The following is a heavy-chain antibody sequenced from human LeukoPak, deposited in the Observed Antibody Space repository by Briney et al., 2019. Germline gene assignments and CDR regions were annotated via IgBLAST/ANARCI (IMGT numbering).Heavy chain of an antibody. CDR3: RREGVNSGIYWSVDY. D-gene: IGHD1-26*01. CDR2: IKKNTDGGTT. V-gene: IGHV3-15*01. CDR1: GFTFTNAW. J-gene: IGHJ4*02. Sequence: PGGSLRLSCAASGFTFTNAWMSWVRQAPGKGLEWVGRIKKNTDGGTTDYAAPARGRFTISRDDSKNTLYLQMNSLRAEDTAVYYCRREGVNSGIYWSVDYWGQGTLVSVSS.